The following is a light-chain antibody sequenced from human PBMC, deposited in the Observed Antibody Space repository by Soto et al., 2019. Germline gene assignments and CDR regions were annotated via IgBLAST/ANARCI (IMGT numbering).Light chain of an antibody. J-gene: IGLJ1*01. V-gene: IGLV1-44*01. CDR3: AAWDDSLNAL. Sequence: QAVVTQPPSASGTPGQRITISCSGSSSNIGDNPVNWYQQLPGAAPKLLIYISDQRPSGVPDRFSGSKSGTSASLAISGLQPEDEADYYCAAWDDSLNALFGTGTKLTVL. CDR1: SSNIGDNP. CDR2: ISD.